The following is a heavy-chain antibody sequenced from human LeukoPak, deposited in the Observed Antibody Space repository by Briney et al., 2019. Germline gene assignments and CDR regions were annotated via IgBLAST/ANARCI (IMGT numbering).Heavy chain of an antibody. CDR3: ARSGTEDGYNIYFDH. Sequence: GGSLRLSCATSGFTFSTYAMSWVRQAPGKGLEWVSLISGSGSGTHYADSVKGRFTISRDNSKNMLYLHMNTLRADDTAVYYCARSGTEDGYNIYFDHWGQGALVTVSS. V-gene: IGHV3-23*01. CDR2: ISGSGSGT. D-gene: IGHD5-24*01. CDR1: GFTFSTYA. J-gene: IGHJ4*02.